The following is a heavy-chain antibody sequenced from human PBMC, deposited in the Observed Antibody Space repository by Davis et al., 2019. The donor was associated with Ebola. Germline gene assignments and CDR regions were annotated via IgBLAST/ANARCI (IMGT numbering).Heavy chain of an antibody. Sequence: PGGSLRLSCAASGFTVSSNYMSWVRQAPGKGLEWVSVIYSGGSTYYADSVKGRFTISRDNSKNTLYLQMNSLRAEDRAVYYCAKMASGGSWDYVDCWGQGTLVTVSS. CDR1: GFTVSSNY. D-gene: IGHD2-15*01. CDR2: IYSGGST. J-gene: IGHJ4*02. V-gene: IGHV3-53*01. CDR3: AKMASGGSWDYVDC.